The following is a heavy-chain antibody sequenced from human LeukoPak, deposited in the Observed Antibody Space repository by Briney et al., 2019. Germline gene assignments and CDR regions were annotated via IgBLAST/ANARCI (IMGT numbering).Heavy chain of an antibody. CDR2: INPNSGGT. Sequence: ASVKVSCKASGYTFTGYYMHWVRQAPGQGLEWMGWINPNSGGTNYAQKFQGRVIMTRDTSISTAYMDLSRLRSDDTAVYYCAGDGYNSGRFFDYWGQGTLVTVSS. D-gene: IGHD5-24*01. V-gene: IGHV1-2*02. J-gene: IGHJ4*02. CDR1: GYTFTGYY. CDR3: AGDGYNSGRFFDY.